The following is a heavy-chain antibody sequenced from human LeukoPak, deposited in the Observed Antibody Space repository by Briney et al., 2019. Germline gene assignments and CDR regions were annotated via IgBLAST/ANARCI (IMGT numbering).Heavy chain of an antibody. J-gene: IGHJ3*02. CDR1: GFTFSSYS. CDR2: ISSSSSYI. V-gene: IGHV3-21*01. CDR3: ARAGGGVVVNAFDI. Sequence: SGRSLRLSCAASGFTFSSYSMNWVRQAPGKGLEWVSSISSSSSYIYYADSVKGRFTISRDNAKNSLYLQMNSLRAEDTAVYYCARAGGGVVVNAFDIWGQGTMVTVSS. D-gene: IGHD3-22*01.